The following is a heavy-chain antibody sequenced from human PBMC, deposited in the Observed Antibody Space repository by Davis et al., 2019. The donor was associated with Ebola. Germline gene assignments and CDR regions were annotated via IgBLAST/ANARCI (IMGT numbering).Heavy chain of an antibody. J-gene: IGHJ3*02. D-gene: IGHD1-26*01. V-gene: IGHV4-61*09. Sequence: PSETLSLTCTVSGGSISSGSYYWSWIRQPAGKGLEWIGHIYTSGSTNYNPSLKSRVTISVDTSKNQFSLKLSSVTAADTAVYYCARDFRRYRVQGAPDDAFDIWGQGTMVTVSS. CDR2: IYTSGST. CDR1: GGSISSGSYY. CDR3: ARDFRRYRVQGAPDDAFDI.